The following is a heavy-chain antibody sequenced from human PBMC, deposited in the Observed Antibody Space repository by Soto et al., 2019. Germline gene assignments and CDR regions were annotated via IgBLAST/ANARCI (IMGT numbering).Heavy chain of an antibody. CDR3: AAGPDNSNLEY. J-gene: IGHJ4*02. Sequence: QVQLQESGPGLVKPSQTLSLTCTVSGGSVSNGDYYCNWIRQPPGKGLEWIGYIYYSGTTYYNPSLKSRVNISLDRSKNQFSLNLNSVTAADTAVYYCAAGPDNSNLEYWGQGSLVIVSS. CDR2: IYYSGTT. D-gene: IGHD4-4*01. CDR1: GGSVSNGDYY. V-gene: IGHV4-30-4*01.